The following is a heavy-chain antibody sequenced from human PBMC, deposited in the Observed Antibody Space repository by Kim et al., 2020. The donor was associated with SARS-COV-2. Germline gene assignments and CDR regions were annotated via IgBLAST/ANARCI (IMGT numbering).Heavy chain of an antibody. CDR3: ARVVGYCSSTSCYRGGWGYYYYGMDV. Sequence: SETLSLTCTVSGGSISSYYWSWIRQPPGKGLEWIGYIYYSGSTNYNPSLKSRVTISVDTSKNQFSLKLSSVTAADTAVYYCARVVGYCSSTSCYRGGWGYYYYGMDVWGQGTTVTVSS. J-gene: IGHJ6*02. CDR1: GGSISSYY. D-gene: IGHD2-2*01. CDR2: IYYSGST. V-gene: IGHV4-59*01.